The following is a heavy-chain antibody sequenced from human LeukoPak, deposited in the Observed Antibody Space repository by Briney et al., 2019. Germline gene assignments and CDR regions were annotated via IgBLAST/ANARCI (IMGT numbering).Heavy chain of an antibody. Sequence: ASVTVSCKASGYTFTSYYMHWVRQAPGQGLEWMGIINPSGGSTSYAQKFQGRVTMTRDTSTSTVYMELSSLRSEDTAVYYCARVIPHYYYYMDVWGKGTTVTVSS. CDR2: INPSGGST. CDR1: GYTFTSYY. V-gene: IGHV1-46*01. J-gene: IGHJ6*03. CDR3: ARVIPHYYYYMDV.